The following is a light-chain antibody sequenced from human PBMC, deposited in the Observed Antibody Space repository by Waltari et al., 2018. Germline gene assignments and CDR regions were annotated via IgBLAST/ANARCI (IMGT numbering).Light chain of an antibody. J-gene: IGKJ1*01. CDR2: GAS. CDR3: QQYNNWPPWT. Sequence: ETVMTQSPATLSVSPGERATLSCRTSQTISSNLAWYQQKPGQAPRLLIYGASIRATGIPARFSGSGFGTEFTLTISSLQSEEFAVYYCQQYNNWPPWTFGQGTKVEIK. V-gene: IGKV3-15*01. CDR1: QTISSN.